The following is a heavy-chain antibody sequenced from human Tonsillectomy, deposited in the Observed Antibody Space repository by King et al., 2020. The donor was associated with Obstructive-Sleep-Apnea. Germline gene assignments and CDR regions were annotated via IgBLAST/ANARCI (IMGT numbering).Heavy chain of an antibody. CDR1: GFTFSSYS. CDR3: ARGKYSGSYNNWFDP. V-gene: IGHV3-48*04. Sequence: QLVQSGGGLVQPGGSLRLSCAASGFTFSSYSMNWVRQAPGKGREWVSYISSSSSTIYYADSVKGRFTISRDNAKNSLYLQMNSLRAEDTAVYYCARGKYSGSYNNWFDPWAREPWSPSPQ. J-gene: IGHJ5*02. CDR2: ISSSSSTI. D-gene: IGHD1-26*01.